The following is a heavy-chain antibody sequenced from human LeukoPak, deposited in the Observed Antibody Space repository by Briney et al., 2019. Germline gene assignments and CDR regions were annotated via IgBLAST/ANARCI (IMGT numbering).Heavy chain of an antibody. CDR1: GGTFSSYA. D-gene: IGHD2-2*03. J-gene: IGHJ6*02. CDR2: IIPIFGTA. CDR3: ARGGLGYCSSTSCYEGYYGMDV. Sequence: ASVKVSCKASGGTFSSYAISWVRQDPGQGLEWMGGIIPIFGTANYAQKFQGRVTITADESTSTAYMELSSLRSEDTAVYYCARGGLGYCSSTSCYEGYYGMDVWGQGTTVTVSS. V-gene: IGHV1-69*13.